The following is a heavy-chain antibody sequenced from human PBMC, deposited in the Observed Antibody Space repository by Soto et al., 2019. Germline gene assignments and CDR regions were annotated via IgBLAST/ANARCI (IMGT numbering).Heavy chain of an antibody. D-gene: IGHD2-21*02. J-gene: IGHJ4*02. V-gene: IGHV3-30*18. CDR2: ISYDGSNK. CDR3: AKDSHPYKYGGNSNFDY. Sequence: PGGSLRLSCAASGFTFSSYGMHWVRQAPGKGLEWVAVISYDGSNKYYADSVKGRFTISRDNSKNTLYLQMNSLRAEDTAVYYCAKDSHPYKYGGNSNFDYWGQGTLVTVSS. CDR1: GFTFSSYG.